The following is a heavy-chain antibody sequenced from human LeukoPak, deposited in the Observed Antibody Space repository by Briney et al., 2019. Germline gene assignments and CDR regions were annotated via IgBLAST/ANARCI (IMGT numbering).Heavy chain of an antibody. Sequence: SQTLSLTCTVSGGSISSGGYYWSWLRQHPGKGLEWIGYIYYSGSTYYNPSLKSRVTISVDTSKNQFSLKLSSVTAADTAVYYCARDYGARIAVAGNYYYGMDVWGQGTTVTVSS. V-gene: IGHV4-31*03. J-gene: IGHJ6*02. CDR1: GGSISSGGYY. CDR2: IYYSGST. CDR3: ARDYGARIAVAGNYYYGMDV. D-gene: IGHD6-19*01.